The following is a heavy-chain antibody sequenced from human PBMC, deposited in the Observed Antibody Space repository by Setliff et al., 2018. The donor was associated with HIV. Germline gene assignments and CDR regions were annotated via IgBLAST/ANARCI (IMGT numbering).Heavy chain of an antibody. J-gene: IGHJ1*01. V-gene: IGHV1-3*01. CDR3: ATIRAYYYDSSGQEYFQY. D-gene: IGHD3-22*01. CDR2: INAGNGNT. Sequence: ASVKVSCKASGYTFTFYAIHWVRQAPGQRLEWMGWINAGNGNTRYSQKFQGRVTVARDTSASTAYVELSSLRTEDTAMYYCATIRAYYYDSSGQEYFQYWGHGTLVTVSS. CDR1: GYTFTFYA.